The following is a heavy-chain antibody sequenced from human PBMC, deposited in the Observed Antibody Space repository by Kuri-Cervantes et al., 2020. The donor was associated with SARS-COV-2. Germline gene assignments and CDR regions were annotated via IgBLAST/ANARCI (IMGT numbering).Heavy chain of an antibody. V-gene: IGHV3-23*01. CDR3: AKAGGWYSSFFDY. D-gene: IGHD6-19*01. J-gene: IGHJ4*02. Sequence: GESLKISCAASGFTFSSYVMSWVRQAPGKGLEWVSAISGSGGSTYYADSVKGRFTISRDNSKNTLYLQMNSLRAEDTAVYYCAKAGGWYSSFFDYWGQGTLVTVSS. CDR2: ISGSGGST. CDR1: GFTFSSYV.